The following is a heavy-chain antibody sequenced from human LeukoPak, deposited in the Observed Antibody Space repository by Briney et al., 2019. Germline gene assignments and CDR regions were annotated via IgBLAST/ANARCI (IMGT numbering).Heavy chain of an antibody. CDR2: MYNRGST. D-gene: IGHD6-19*01. CDR1: GDSIRNYY. V-gene: IGHV4-59*01. J-gene: IGHJ4*02. Sequence: SETLSLTCTVSGDSIRNYYWSWIRQSPGKELEWIGYMYNRGSTIYNPSLKSRVTISTDTSKNQFSLRLTSVTAADTAVYYCARAEKAVTGTLDSWGQGTLITVSS. CDR3: ARAEKAVTGTLDS.